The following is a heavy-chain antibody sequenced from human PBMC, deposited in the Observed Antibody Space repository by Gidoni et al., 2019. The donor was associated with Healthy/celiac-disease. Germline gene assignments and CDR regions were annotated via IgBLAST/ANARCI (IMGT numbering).Heavy chain of an antibody. V-gene: IGHV3-30*18. CDR3: AKSPRAGWYYFDY. D-gene: IGHD6-6*01. CDR1: GFTFSSYG. CDR2: ISYDGSNK. J-gene: IGHJ4*02. Sequence: QVQLVESGGGVVQPGRSRSLSCAASGFTFSSYGMHWVRQAPGKGLEWVAVISYDGSNKYYADSVKGRFTISRDNSKNTLYLQMNSLRAEDTAVYYCAKSPRAGWYYFDYWGQGTLVTVSS.